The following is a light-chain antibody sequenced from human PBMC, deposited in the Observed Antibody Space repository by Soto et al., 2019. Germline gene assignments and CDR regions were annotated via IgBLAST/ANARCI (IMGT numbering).Light chain of an antibody. V-gene: IGKV1-5*03. J-gene: IGKJ4*01. CDR2: EAS. Sequence: DIQMTQSPSTLSASVGDKVTITCRASQGISRWLAWYQQEPGKAPKLLIYEASSLESGVPSMFSGSGSGTEFTLTISSLQPDDFATYYCQQYNRYPLTFGGGTKVEIK. CDR1: QGISRW. CDR3: QQYNRYPLT.